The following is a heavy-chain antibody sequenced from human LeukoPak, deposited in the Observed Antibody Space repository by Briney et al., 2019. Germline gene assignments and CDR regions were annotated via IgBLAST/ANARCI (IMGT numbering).Heavy chain of an antibody. J-gene: IGHJ2*01. Sequence: SETLSLTCTVSGGSIFSYYFNWIRQPPGKGLEWIGYIYSNGISSYNPSLRGRGTISIATSKNQFSLRLRSVTAADTAIYYCARRAYPASGYFDLWGRGTLVTVSS. CDR2: IYSNGIS. D-gene: IGHD3-16*01. CDR1: GGSIFSYY. CDR3: ARRAYPASGYFDL. V-gene: IGHV4-4*08.